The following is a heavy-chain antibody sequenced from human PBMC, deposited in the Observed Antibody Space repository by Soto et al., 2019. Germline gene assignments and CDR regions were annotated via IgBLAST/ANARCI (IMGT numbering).Heavy chain of an antibody. D-gene: IGHD2-2*01. J-gene: IGHJ4*02. Sequence: PVGSLRLSCIGSGFTFSAYTMSWVRQAPGKGLEWVASIRSTVYGPTTDVAASVAGRFTVSRDDVNGTAYGIAYLQMNSLQTEDSAVYYCTTDPSFSPIVVVLGSLELFDYWGQGTLVTVSS. CDR1: GFTFSAYT. V-gene: IGHV3-49*04. CDR3: TTDPSFSPIVVVLGSLELFDY. CDR2: IRSTVYGPTT.